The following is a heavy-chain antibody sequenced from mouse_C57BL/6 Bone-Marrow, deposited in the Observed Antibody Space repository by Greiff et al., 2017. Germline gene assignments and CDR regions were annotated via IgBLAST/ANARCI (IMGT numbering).Heavy chain of an antibody. CDR2: IYPRDGST. J-gene: IGHJ1*03. Sequence: QVQLQQSGPELVKPGASVKLSCKASGYTFTSYDINWVKQRPGQGLEWIGWIYPRDGSTKYNEKFKGKATLTVDTSSSTAYMELHSLTSEDSAVYVYARVEFYGSSGDWYFDVWGRGTGVTVSA. V-gene: IGHV1-85*01. D-gene: IGHD1-1*01. CDR1: GYTFTSYD. CDR3: ARVEFYGSSGDWYFDV.